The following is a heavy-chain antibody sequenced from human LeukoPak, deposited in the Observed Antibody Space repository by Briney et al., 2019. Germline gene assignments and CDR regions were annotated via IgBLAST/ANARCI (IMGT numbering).Heavy chain of an antibody. Sequence: PGGSLRLSCAASGLTFDDYGMSWVRQAPGKGLEWVSGINWNGGSTGYADSVKGRFTISRDNAKNSLYLQMNSLRAEDTALYYCARVIPPLVYMDVWGKGTTVTVSS. V-gene: IGHV3-20*04. CDR2: INWNGGST. D-gene: IGHD2-21*01. CDR1: GLTFDDYG. CDR3: ARVIPPLVYMDV. J-gene: IGHJ6*03.